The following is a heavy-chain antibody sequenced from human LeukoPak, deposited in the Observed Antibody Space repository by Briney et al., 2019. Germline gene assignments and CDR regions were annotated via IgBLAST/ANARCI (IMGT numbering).Heavy chain of an antibody. CDR3: ARDLGGSYGNWFDP. CDR1: GYTFTGYY. D-gene: IGHD1-26*01. V-gene: IGHV1-2*02. CDR2: INPNSGGT. J-gene: IGHJ5*02. Sequence: ASVKVSCKASGYTFTGYYMHWVRQAPGQGLEWMGWINPNSGGTNYAQKLQGRVTMTTDTSTSTAYMELRSLRSDDTAVYYCARDLGGSYGNWFDPWGQGTLVTVSS.